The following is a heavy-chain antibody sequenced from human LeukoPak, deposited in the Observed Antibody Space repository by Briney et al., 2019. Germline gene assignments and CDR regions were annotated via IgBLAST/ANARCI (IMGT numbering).Heavy chain of an antibody. V-gene: IGHV4-59*01. CDR2: TSYSGSI. J-gene: IGHJ6*03. D-gene: IGHD2-15*01. CDR1: GGSIRTYY. CDR3: ARDLGSVSQYYYYMDV. Sequence: SESLSLTCTVSGGSIRTYYWSWIRQPPGKGLEWIGFTSYSGSITYNTSLKSRVTISVDMSKNQFSLVLTSVAAADTAVYYCARDLGSVSQYYYYMDVWGKGTTVTVSS.